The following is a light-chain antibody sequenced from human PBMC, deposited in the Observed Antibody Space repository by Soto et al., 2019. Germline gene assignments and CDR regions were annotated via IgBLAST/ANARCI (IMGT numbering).Light chain of an antibody. CDR2: AAS. Sequence: KLTQSASALSASEGDRVTITCLSSEDISTWLAWYQQKPGKAPKLLIYAASSLQSGVPSRFSGSGSGTDFTLTISSLQPEDFATYYCPQHAQWPIPFAQGTLLAVK. J-gene: IGKJ5*01. CDR3: PQHAQWPIP. V-gene: IGKV1-12*01. CDR1: EDISTW.